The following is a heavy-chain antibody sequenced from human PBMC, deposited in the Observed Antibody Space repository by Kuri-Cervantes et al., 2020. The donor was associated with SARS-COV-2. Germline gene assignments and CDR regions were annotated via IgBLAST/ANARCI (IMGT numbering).Heavy chain of an antibody. CDR1: GFNYLNYA. J-gene: IGHJ4*02. V-gene: IGHV3-49*04. CDR2: IRSKAYGGTT. D-gene: IGHD3-3*01. Sequence: GGSLRLSCTASGFNYLNYAMSWVRQAPGKGLEWVGFIRSKAYGGTTEYAASVKGRFTISRDDSKSIAYLQMNSLKTEDTAVYYCTRGDFWSGYYLDYWGQGTLVTVSS. CDR3: TRGDFWSGYYLDY.